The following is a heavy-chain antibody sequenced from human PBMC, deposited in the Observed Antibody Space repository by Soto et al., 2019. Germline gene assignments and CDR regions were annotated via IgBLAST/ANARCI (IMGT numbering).Heavy chain of an antibody. CDR3: TKGHSSGWYYFDN. D-gene: IGHD6-19*01. CDR2: ISWNSGNT. J-gene: IGHJ4*02. Sequence: GGSLRLSCAASGFTFSSCAMGWVRQAPGKGLEWVSGISWNSGNTAYADSVKGRFTISRDNAENSLYLQMNSLRPEDTALYYCTKGHSSGWYYFDNWGQGTLVTVSS. CDR1: GFTFSSCA. V-gene: IGHV3-9*01.